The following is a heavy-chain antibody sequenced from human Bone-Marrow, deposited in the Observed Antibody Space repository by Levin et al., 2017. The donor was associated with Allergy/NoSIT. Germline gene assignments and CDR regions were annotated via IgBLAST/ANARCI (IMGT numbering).Heavy chain of an antibody. CDR1: GGSISSSSYY. CDR3: GYTMIVVVITPRFDY. Sequence: SETLSLTCTVSGGSISSSSYYWGWIRQPPGKGLEWIGSIYYSGSTYYNPSLKSRVTISVDTSKNQFSLKLSSVTAADTAVYYCGYTMIVVVITPRFDYWGQGTLVTVSS. CDR2: IYYSGST. D-gene: IGHD3-22*01. V-gene: IGHV4-39*07. J-gene: IGHJ4*02.